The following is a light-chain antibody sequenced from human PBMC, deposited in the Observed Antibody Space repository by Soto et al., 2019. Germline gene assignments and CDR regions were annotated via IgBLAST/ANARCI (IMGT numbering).Light chain of an antibody. V-gene: IGKV2-28*01. CDR1: QSLVHRNGNDF. CDR3: MQALQTPYT. Sequence: DIVMTQSPLSLSVTPGEPASISCRSSQSLVHRNGNDFFDWYLQKPGQSPQLLIYWGSIRASGIPDRFSGSGSGTDFTLRITRVEAEDVGVYYCMQALQTPYTFGQGTKVDIK. CDR2: WGS. J-gene: IGKJ2*01.